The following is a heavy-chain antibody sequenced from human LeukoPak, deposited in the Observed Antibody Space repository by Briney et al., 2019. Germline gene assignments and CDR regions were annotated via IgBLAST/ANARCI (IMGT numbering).Heavy chain of an antibody. Sequence: GGSLRLSCAASGFTFSSYAMHWVRQAPGKGLEWVAVMSYDGNDEYYADSVEGRFTISRDNSKYILYLHMNSLRVEDTADYYCARPYSGFFAAFDIWGQGTRVTVSS. CDR1: GFTFSSYA. CDR2: MSYDGNDE. D-gene: IGHD3-10*01. V-gene: IGHV3-30-3*01. CDR3: ARPYSGFFAAFDI. J-gene: IGHJ3*02.